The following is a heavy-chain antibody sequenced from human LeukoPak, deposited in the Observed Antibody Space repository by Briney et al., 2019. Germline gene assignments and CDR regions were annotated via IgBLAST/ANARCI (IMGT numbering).Heavy chain of an antibody. CDR2: INHSGST. CDR3: ARDANLYCSGGSCYSAYYYGMDV. CDR1: GGSFSGYY. D-gene: IGHD2-15*01. J-gene: IGHJ6*02. Sequence: PSETLSLTCAVYGGSFSGYYWSWIRQPPGKGLEWIGEINHSGSTNYNPSLKSRVTISVDTSKNQFSLKLSSVTAADTAVYYCARDANLYCSGGSCYSAYYYGMDVWGQGTTVTVSS. V-gene: IGHV4-34*01.